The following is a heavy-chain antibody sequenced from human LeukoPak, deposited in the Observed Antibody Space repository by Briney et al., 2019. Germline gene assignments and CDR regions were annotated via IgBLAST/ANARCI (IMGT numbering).Heavy chain of an antibody. CDR3: ARGISFDY. D-gene: IGHD3-10*01. Sequence: GGSLRLSCAAPGFTFSNYAMNWVRQAPGKGLEWVSDISGSGYSTYYAGSVKGRFTISRDNSKNTLSLQMNSLRAEDTAVYYCARGISFDYWGQGTLVTVSS. CDR2: ISGSGYST. J-gene: IGHJ4*02. V-gene: IGHV3-23*01. CDR1: GFTFSNYA.